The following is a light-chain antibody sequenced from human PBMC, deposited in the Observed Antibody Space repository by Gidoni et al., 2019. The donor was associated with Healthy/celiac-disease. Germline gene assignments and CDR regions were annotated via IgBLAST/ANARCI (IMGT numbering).Light chain of an antibody. V-gene: IGKV1-39*01. Sequence: DIHRTQSPSSLSASVGDTVTITRRASQSSSSYVNWYQQKPGKAPKLLIDAASRLQSGVPSRFSGSGSGTYFIITISIQQPEYFATYYCQQGYSTPYTFGQGTKLEIK. CDR1: QSSSSY. CDR2: AAS. CDR3: QQGYSTPYT. J-gene: IGKJ2*01.